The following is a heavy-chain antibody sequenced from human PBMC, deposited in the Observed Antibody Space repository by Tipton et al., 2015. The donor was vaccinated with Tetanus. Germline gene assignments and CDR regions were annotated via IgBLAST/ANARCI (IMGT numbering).Heavy chain of an antibody. D-gene: IGHD3-16*01. CDR2: IYYSGST. Sequence: LSLTCTVSGGSISTRNYFWGWIRQAPGKGLEWIGNIYYSGSTDYNPSLKSRVAISADTSKNQFSLKLSSVTAADTAVYYCARTWGVWVTSIDAFDIWGQGTKVAVSS. CDR1: GGSISTRNYF. CDR3: ARTWGVWVTSIDAFDI. V-gene: IGHV4-39*01. J-gene: IGHJ3*02.